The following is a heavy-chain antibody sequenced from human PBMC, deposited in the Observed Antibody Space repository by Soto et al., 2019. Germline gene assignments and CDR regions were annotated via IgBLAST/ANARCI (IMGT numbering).Heavy chain of an antibody. CDR1: VLTFSSYS. V-gene: IGHV3-48*03. J-gene: IGHJ4*02. CDR2: ISNSGTTT. CDR3: ARDHFGAVAVY. Sequence: GGSLRLSCAASVLTFSSYSMHWVRQAPGKGLEWLSYISNSGTTTYYADSVRGRFTISRDNAKNSLYLQMNSLRAEDTAVYYCARDHFGAVAVYWGQGALVTVSS. D-gene: IGHD6-19*01.